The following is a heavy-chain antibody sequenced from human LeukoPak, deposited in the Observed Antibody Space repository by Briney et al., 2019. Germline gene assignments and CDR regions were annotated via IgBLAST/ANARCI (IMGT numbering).Heavy chain of an antibody. J-gene: IGHJ4*02. D-gene: IGHD1-14*01. Sequence: KPGGSLRLSCTASGLTFSTSGFNWVRQAPGKGMEWVASIGPTGSDRYHADSIKGRFTISRDNANNFLYLQMNSLRAEDTAVYYCATETNGRHYDYWGQGTLLTVSS. CDR1: GLTFSTSG. CDR3: ATETNGRHYDY. V-gene: IGHV3-21*06. CDR2: IGPTGSDR.